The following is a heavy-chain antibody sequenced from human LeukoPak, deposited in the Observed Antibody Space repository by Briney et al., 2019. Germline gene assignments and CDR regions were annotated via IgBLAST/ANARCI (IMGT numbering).Heavy chain of an antibody. J-gene: IGHJ6*03. CDR2: ISYEGSNK. V-gene: IGHV3-30*04. CDR1: GFTFSSYA. D-gene: IGHD6-19*01. CDR3: ARAGAVASRREVYYYYYYMDV. Sequence: GGSLRLSCAASGFTFSSYAMHWVRQAPGKGLEWVAVISYEGSNKYYADSVKGRFTISRDNSKNTLYLQMNSLRAEDTAVYYCARAGAVASRREVYYYYYYMDVWGKGTTVTVSS.